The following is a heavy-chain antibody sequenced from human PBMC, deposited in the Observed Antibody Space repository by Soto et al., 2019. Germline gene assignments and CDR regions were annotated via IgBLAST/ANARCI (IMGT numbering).Heavy chain of an antibody. V-gene: IGHV4-30-2*05. CDR3: ARHLESVAYDSSGYYFDY. CDR2: IYHSRST. CDR1: GGSISSGGYC. Sequence: PSETLSLTCTVSGGSISSGGYCWSWIRQPQGKDLEWIGYIYHSRSTYYNPSLKSRVPISVDTSKNQFSLKLSSVTAADTAVYYCARHLESVAYDSSGYYFDYWGQGTLVTVSS. J-gene: IGHJ4*02. D-gene: IGHD3-22*01.